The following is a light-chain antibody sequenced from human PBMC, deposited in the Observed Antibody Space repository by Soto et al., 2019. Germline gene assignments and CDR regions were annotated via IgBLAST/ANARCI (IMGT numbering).Light chain of an antibody. CDR3: QQYDHVPFD. Sequence: DIQMPQSPSSLSASVGDRVTITCQASQDISNNLSWYQQKPGKAPKLLVYDADSLEAGVTARFIGSGSCTHFTFTISSLQPEDFATYYCQQYDHVPFDFGQGTKLDIK. J-gene: IGKJ2*01. CDR1: QDISNN. CDR2: DAD. V-gene: IGKV1-33*01.